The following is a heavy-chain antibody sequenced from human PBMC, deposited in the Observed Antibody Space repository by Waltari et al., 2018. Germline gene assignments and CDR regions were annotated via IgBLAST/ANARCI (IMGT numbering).Heavy chain of an antibody. CDR3: AKVGATRLDAFDI. V-gene: IGHV1-46*03. Sequence: QVQLVQSGAEVKKPGASVKVSCKASGYTFTSYYMHWVRQAPGQGLEWMGTINPRGGSTSYAQKCQGRVTMTRDTSTSTVYMELSSLRSEDTAVYYCAKVGATRLDAFDIWGQGTMVTVSS. D-gene: IGHD1-26*01. CDR1: GYTFTSYY. J-gene: IGHJ3*02. CDR2: INPRGGST.